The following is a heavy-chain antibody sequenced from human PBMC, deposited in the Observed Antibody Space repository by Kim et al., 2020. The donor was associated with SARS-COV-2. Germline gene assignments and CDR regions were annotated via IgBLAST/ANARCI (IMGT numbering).Heavy chain of an antibody. V-gene: IGHV4-31*03. Sequence: SETLSLTCTVSGGSISSGGYYWSWIRQHPGKGLEWIGYIYYSGSTSYNPSLKSRVTISVDTSKNQFSLKLSSVTAADTAVYYCARAHRTVFGVVEYMDVWGQGNTVTVSS. CDR3: ARAHRTVFGVVEYMDV. J-gene: IGHJ6*01. D-gene: IGHD3-3*01. CDR1: GGSISSGGYY. CDR2: IYYSGST.